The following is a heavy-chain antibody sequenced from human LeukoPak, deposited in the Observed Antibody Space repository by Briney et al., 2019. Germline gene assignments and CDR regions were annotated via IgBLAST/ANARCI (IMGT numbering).Heavy chain of an antibody. CDR1: GGSISSSSYY. V-gene: IGHV4-39*01. J-gene: IGHJ4*02. CDR2: IYYSGST. CDR3: ASQEREWLLLYYFDY. Sequence: PSETLSLTCTVSGGSISSSSYYWGWIRQPPGKGLEWIGSIYYSGSTYYNPSLKSRVTISVDTSKNQFSLKLSSVTAADTAVYYCASQEREWLLLYYFDYWGQGTLVTVSS. D-gene: IGHD3-3*01.